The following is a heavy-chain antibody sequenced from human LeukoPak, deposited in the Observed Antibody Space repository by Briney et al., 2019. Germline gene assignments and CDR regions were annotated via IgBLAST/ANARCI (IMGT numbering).Heavy chain of an antibody. V-gene: IGHV3-23*01. Sequence: PGGSLRLSCTASGFTFNNYAMTWVRQAPGKGLEWVSAITGSGAYTNYADSVKGRFTISRDNSKNTLYLQMNSLRAEDTAVYYCARRSGIAVAGAFDYWGQGTLVTVSS. D-gene: IGHD6-19*01. CDR2: ITGSGAYT. CDR1: GFTFNNYA. J-gene: IGHJ4*02. CDR3: ARRSGIAVAGAFDY.